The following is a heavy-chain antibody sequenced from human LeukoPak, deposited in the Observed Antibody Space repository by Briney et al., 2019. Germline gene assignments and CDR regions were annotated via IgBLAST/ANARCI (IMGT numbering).Heavy chain of an antibody. CDR2: IYYSGST. CDR1: GGSISSYY. Sequence: SETLSLTCTVSGGSISSYYWSWIRQPPGKGLEWIGYIYYSGSTNYNPSLKSRVTISVDTSKNQFSLKLSSVTAADTAVYYCARERVDFWSGYSTFDYWGQGTLVTVSS. V-gene: IGHV4-59*12. D-gene: IGHD3-3*01. J-gene: IGHJ4*02. CDR3: ARERVDFWSGYSTFDY.